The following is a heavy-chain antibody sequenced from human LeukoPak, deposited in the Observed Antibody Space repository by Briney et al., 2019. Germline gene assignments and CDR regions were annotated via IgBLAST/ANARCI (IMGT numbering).Heavy chain of an antibody. J-gene: IGHJ6*01. D-gene: IGHD2-21*01. V-gene: IGHV3-74*01. CDR2: INSDGTST. Sequence: PGGSLRLSCAASGFTFRTYWMHWVRQAPGKGLVWVSRINSDGTSTNYADSVRGRFTISRDNAKNTLYLQMNSLRAEDTAVYYCAREVAPLYFHYGMDVWGEGTTVTVSS. CDR3: AREVAPLYFHYGMDV. CDR1: GFTFRTYW.